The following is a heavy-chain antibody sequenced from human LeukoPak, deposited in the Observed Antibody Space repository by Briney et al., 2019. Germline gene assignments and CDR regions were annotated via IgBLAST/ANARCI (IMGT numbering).Heavy chain of an antibody. V-gene: IGHV3-48*03. CDR3: ARMENGGDFDY. CDR1: GFTFSSYE. D-gene: IGHD1-1*01. CDR2: ISSSGSTI. J-gene: IGHJ4*02. Sequence: GGSLRLSCAASGFTFSSYEMNWVRQAPGKGLEWVSYISSSGSTIYYADSVKGRFTISRDNAKNSLYLQMNSLRAEDTAVYYCARMENGGDFDYWGQGTLVTVSS.